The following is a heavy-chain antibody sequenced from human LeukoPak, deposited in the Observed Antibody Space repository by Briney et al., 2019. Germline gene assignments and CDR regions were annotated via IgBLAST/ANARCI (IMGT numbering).Heavy chain of an antibody. J-gene: IGHJ4*02. CDR2: MYTGGGR. V-gene: IGHV3-66*01. CDR1: GCSISNYY. CDR3: TRGQSYCGADCYSD. D-gene: IGHD2-21*02. Sequence: QAGGSLSLSCAASGCSISNYYMSGRRQPPGKGLEWVSVMYTGGGRYYGDSVKGRVTISRDNSKNTAFLQMNSLRVEDTALYYCTRGQSYCGADCYSDWGQGTLVTVSS.